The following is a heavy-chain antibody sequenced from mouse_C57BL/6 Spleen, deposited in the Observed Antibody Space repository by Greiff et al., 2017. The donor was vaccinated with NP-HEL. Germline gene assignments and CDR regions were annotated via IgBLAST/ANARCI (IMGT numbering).Heavy chain of an antibody. V-gene: IGHV1-61*01. CDR1: GYTFTSYW. CDR2: IYPSDSET. J-gene: IGHJ4*01. D-gene: IGHD4-1*01. CDR3: ARKLGQGAMDY. Sequence: VQLQQPGAELVRPGSSVKLSCKASGYTFTSYWMDWVKQRPGQGLEWIGNIYPSDSETHYNQKFKDKATLTVDKSSSTAYMQLSSLTSEDSAVYYCARKLGQGAMDYWGQGTSVTVSS.